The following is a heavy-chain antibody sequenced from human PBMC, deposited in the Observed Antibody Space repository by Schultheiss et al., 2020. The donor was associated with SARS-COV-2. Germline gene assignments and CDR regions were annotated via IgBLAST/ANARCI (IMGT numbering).Heavy chain of an antibody. Sequence: SETLSLTCTVSGGSISSSSYYWGWIRQPPGKGLEWIGSIYYSGSTYYNPSLKSRVTISVDTSKNQFSLKLSSVTAADTAVYYCARDSEVEAFDYWGQGTLVTVSS. V-gene: IGHV4-39*07. D-gene: IGHD2-15*01. CDR3: ARDSEVEAFDY. CDR2: IYYSGST. CDR1: GGSISSSSYY. J-gene: IGHJ4*02.